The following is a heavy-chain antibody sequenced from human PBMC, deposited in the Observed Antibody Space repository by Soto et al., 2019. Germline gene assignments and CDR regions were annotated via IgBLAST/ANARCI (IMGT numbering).Heavy chain of an antibody. CDR1: GGSISSSSYY. Sequence: SETLSLTCTVSGGSISSSSYYWGWIRQPPGKGLEWIGSIYYSGSTYYNPSLKSRVTISVDTSKNQFSLKLSSVTAADTAVYYFARPQLRFLEWPTRGWFDPWGQGTLVTVSS. CDR2: IYYSGST. CDR3: ARPQLRFLEWPTRGWFDP. V-gene: IGHV4-39*01. D-gene: IGHD3-3*01. J-gene: IGHJ5*02.